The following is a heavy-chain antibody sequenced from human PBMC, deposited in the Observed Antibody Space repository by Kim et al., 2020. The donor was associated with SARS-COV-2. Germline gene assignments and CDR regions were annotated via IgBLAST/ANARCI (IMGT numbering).Heavy chain of an antibody. J-gene: IGHJ6*02. CDR3: ASGNLGYYYGMYV. CDR1: GGSFSGYY. Sequence: SETLSLTCAVYGGSFSGYYWSWIRQPPGKGLEWIGEINHSGSTNYNPSLKSRVTISVDTSKNQFSLKLSSVTAADTAVYYCASGNLGYYYGMYVWGQGTT. V-gene: IGHV4-34*01. CDR2: INHSGST. D-gene: IGHD7-27*01.